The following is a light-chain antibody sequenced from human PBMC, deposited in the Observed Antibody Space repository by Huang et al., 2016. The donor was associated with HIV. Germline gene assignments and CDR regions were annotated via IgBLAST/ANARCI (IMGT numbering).Light chain of an antibody. Sequence: DIVMTQSPDSLAGSLGERATISCKSSQTILHDADSRNYFAWYQQKPGQPPKLLIHWASIRKSGVPDRFIGSGSGTDFTLTISSLQAEDVAVYYCQQYYSSPFTFGPGTNVDI. CDR2: WAS. J-gene: IGKJ3*01. V-gene: IGKV4-1*01. CDR3: QQYYSSPFT. CDR1: QTILHDADSRNY.